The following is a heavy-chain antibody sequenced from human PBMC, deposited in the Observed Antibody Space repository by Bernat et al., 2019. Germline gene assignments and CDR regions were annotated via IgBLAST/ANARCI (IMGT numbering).Heavy chain of an antibody. CDR2: ISSSSSTK. V-gene: IGHV3-48*01. J-gene: IGHJ3*02. D-gene: IGHD3-22*01. Sequence: EVQLVESGGGLVQPGGSLRLSCAASGFTFSSYSMNWVRQAPGKGLEWVSYISSSSSTKYYADSVKGRFTISRDNAKNSLYLQMNGLRAEDTAVYYCARDYHISGYYRVAFDIWGQGTMVTVSS. CDR1: GFTFSSYS. CDR3: ARDYHISGYYRVAFDI.